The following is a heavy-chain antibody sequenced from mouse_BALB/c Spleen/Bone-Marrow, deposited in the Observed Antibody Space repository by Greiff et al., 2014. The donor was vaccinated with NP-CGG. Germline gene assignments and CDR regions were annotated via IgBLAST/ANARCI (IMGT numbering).Heavy chain of an antibody. CDR1: GFNIKDTY. J-gene: IGHJ4*01. Sequence: VQLQQSGAELVKPGASVKLSCTASGFNIKDTYMHWVKQRPEQGLEWIGRIDPANGNTKYDPKFQGKATITADTSSNTAYLQLSSLTSEGTAVYDCARGLLLPTTYYNAMDYWGQGTSVTVSS. CDR2: IDPANGNT. V-gene: IGHV14-3*02. CDR3: ARGLLLPTTYYNAMDY. D-gene: IGHD2-3*01.